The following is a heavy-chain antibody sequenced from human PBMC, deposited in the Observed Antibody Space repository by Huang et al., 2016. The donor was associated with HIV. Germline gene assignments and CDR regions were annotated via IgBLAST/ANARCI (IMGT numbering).Heavy chain of an antibody. CDR2: ISGYNGKT. Sequence: QVQLVQSGAEVKKPGASVKVSCKASGYTFTNYAINWVRQAPGQSLEWMGWISGYNGKTNYAQKVQGRVTMTKDTSTSTAYMELRSRISDDTAVYYCARERYYYDRSGYYTPVEYFHHWGQGTLVTVSS. V-gene: IGHV1-18*01. D-gene: IGHD3-22*01. CDR1: GYTFTNYA. J-gene: IGHJ1*01. CDR3: ARERYYYDRSGYYTPVEYFHH.